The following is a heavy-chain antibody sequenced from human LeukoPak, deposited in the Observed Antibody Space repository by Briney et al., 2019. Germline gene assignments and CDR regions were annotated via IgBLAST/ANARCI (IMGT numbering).Heavy chain of an antibody. J-gene: IGHJ3*02. Sequence: ASVKVSCKASGYTFTSYYMHWVRQAPGRGLEWMGIINPSGGNTSYAQKFQGRVTMTRDTSTSTVYMELSRLRSDDTAVYYCARDLSYGSGSYYDAFDIWGQGTMVTVSS. CDR1: GYTFTSYY. D-gene: IGHD3-10*01. CDR3: ARDLSYGSGSYYDAFDI. V-gene: IGHV1-46*01. CDR2: INPSGGNT.